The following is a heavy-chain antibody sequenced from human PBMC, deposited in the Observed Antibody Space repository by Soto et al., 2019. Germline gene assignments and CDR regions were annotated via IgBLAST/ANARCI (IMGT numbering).Heavy chain of an antibody. J-gene: IGHJ4*02. Sequence: HPXGSLRLACAASGXTFTSYSMNWVRQAPGQGLEWVSYITSKSTTIYYADSVKGLFTIYRDNANNSLYLQMNSLRAEDTAVYYCERRGMYYCDSSGYYFFDYWGQGTLVTVSS. D-gene: IGHD3-22*01. CDR1: GXTFTSYS. CDR3: ERRGMYYCDSSGYYFFDY. V-gene: IGHV3-48*04. CDR2: ITSKSTTI.